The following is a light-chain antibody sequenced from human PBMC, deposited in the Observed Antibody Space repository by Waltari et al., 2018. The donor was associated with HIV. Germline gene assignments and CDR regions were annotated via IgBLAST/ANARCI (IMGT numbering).Light chain of an antibody. CDR1: SSAVGAYNY. V-gene: IGLV2-11*01. J-gene: IGLJ1*01. CDR2: DVI. Sequence: QSALTQPRSVSGSPGQSVTISCTGTSSAVGAYNYVSWYQQHPGKAPKLMIYDVIKRPSGVPDRFSGSKSGNTASLTISGLQAEDEADYYCCSYAGSYTYVFGTGTKVTVL. CDR3: CSYAGSYTYV.